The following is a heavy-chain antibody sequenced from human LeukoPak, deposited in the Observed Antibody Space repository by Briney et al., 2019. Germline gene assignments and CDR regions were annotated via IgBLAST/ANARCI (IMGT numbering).Heavy chain of an antibody. D-gene: IGHD1-26*01. CDR1: GFTFDDYG. J-gene: IGHJ3*02. V-gene: IGHV4-4*02. CDR2: IYHSGST. Sequence: GSLRLSCAASGFTFDDYGMSWVRQPPGKGLEWIGEIYHSGSTNYNPSLKSRVTISVDKSKNQFSLKLSSVTAADTAVYYCARDWDDAFDIWGQGTMVTVSS. CDR3: ARDWDDAFDI.